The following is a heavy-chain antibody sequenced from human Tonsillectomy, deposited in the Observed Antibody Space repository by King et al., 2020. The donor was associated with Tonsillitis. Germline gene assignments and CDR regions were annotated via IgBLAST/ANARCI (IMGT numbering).Heavy chain of an antibody. J-gene: IGHJ6*02. CDR1: GFTFSSYW. Sequence: VQLVESGGGLVQPGGSLRLSCAASGFTFSSYWMSWVRQAPGKGLEWVANIKQDGSEKYYVDSVKGRFTISRDNAKNSLYLQMNSLRAEDTAVYYCAREISRLGRGVPYYYGMDVWGQGTTVTVSS. CDR2: IKQDGSEK. V-gene: IGHV3-7*03. CDR3: AREISRLGRGVPYYYGMDV. D-gene: IGHD3-10*01.